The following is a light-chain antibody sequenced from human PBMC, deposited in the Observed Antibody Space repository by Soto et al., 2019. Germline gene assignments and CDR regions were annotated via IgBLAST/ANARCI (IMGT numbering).Light chain of an antibody. Sequence: EIVLTQSPGTLSLSPGEIATLSCRASQSVSSSYLAWYQQKPGQAPRLLIYGASSMATGIPDRFSGSGSGTHFTLTISRLEPEDFSVYYCQQYGSSPSFTFGQGTTLEIK. J-gene: IGKJ2*01. CDR2: GAS. V-gene: IGKV3-20*01. CDR3: QQYGSSPSFT. CDR1: QSVSSSY.